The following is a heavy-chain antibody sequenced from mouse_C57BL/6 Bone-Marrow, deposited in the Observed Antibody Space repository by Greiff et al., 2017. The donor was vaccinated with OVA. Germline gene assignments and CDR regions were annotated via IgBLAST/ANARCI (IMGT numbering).Heavy chain of an antibody. CDR1: GYTFTSYW. Sequence: VQLQQSGAELVRPGSSVKLSCKASGYTFTSYWMHWVKQRPLQGLEWIGNIDPSDSETNYNQKFKDKATLTVDKSSSTAYIQLSSLTSEDSAVYYCARWGRDYGSSLYYAMDYWGQGTSVTVSS. CDR2: IDPSDSET. V-gene: IGHV1-52*01. D-gene: IGHD1-1*01. CDR3: ARWGRDYGSSLYYAMDY. J-gene: IGHJ4*01.